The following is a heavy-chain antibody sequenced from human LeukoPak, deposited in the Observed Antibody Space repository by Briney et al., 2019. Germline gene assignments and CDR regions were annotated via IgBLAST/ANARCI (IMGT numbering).Heavy chain of an antibody. J-gene: IGHJ4*02. V-gene: IGHV3-15*07. Sequence: NTGGSLRLSCAASGFTFSGYWMNWVRQAPGKGLEWVGHIRSKADGGTPDYIAPVKGRFTISRDDSKDTLYLQMNSLNTEDTAMYYCTTRSPARYCSDGACYSSADYWGQGTLVTVSS. CDR1: GFTFSGYW. D-gene: IGHD2-15*01. CDR2: IRSKADGGTP. CDR3: TTRSPARYCSDGACYSSADY.